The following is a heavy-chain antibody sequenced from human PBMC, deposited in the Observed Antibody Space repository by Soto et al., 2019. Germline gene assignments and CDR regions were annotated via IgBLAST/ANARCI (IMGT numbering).Heavy chain of an antibody. J-gene: IGHJ5*02. CDR1: GFSLTTNGVG. CDR3: AHIRGSDSWSAYQNWFDP. D-gene: IGHD3-3*01. CDR2: IYWDDEK. V-gene: IGHV2-5*02. Sequence: QITLKESGPTLVKPTQTLTLTCSFSGFSLTTNGVGVGWIRQPPGKALEWLAVIYWDDEKRYSPSLNNRLALTRDSSKNQVVLTMTNMDPMDTATYCCAHIRGSDSWSAYQNWFDPWGQGTLVTVSS.